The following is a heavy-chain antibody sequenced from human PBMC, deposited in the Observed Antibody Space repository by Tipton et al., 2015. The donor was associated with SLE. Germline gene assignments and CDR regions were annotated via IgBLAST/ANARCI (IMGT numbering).Heavy chain of an antibody. CDR1: GGSISSSSYY. D-gene: IGHD2-21*02. V-gene: IGHV4-39*01. Sequence: GLVKPSETLSLTCTVSGGSISSSSYYWGWIRQPPGKGLEWLGTIYYSGSTYYNPSLKSRVTISVDTSRNQFSLRLTSVTAADTAVYYCASLHQLLFFVEDHWGQGTLVTVSS. J-gene: IGHJ4*02. CDR3: ASLHQLLFFVEDH. CDR2: IYYSGST.